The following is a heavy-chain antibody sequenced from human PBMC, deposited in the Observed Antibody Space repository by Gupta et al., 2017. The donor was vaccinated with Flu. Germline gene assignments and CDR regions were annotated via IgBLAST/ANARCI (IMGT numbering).Heavy chain of an antibody. Sequence: YAMSWVRQAPGKGLEWVSGISGGDGSTYYGDSVKGRFTLSRDNSKNTLYLQMNSLRAEDTAVYYCARDNGYSSLYDAFDIWGQGTMVTVSS. CDR2: ISGGDGST. V-gene: IGHV3-23*01. CDR3: ARDNGYSSLYDAFDI. J-gene: IGHJ3*02. CDR1: YA. D-gene: IGHD6-19*01.